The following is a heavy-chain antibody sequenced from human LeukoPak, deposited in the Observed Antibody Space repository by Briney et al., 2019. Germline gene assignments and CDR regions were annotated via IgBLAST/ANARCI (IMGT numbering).Heavy chain of an antibody. CDR1: GYSFTSYW. CDR2: IYPGDSDT. V-gene: IGHV5-51*01. CDR3: ARTRVLRYFDWSSPGYGMDV. Sequence: GESLKISCKGSGYSFTSYWIGWVRQMPGKGLEWMGIIYPGDSDTRYSPSFQGQVTISADKSISTPYLQWSSLKASDTAMYHCARTRVLRYFDWSSPGYGMDVWGQGTTVTVSS. D-gene: IGHD3-9*01. J-gene: IGHJ6*02.